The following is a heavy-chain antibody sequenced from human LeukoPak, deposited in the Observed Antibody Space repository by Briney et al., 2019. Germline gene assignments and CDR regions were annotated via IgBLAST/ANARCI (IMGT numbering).Heavy chain of an antibody. V-gene: IGHV5-51*01. CDR3: ARHTAARPYYYYYYMDV. CDR2: IYLGDSDT. CDR1: GYSFTSYW. D-gene: IGHD6-6*01. J-gene: IGHJ6*03. Sequence: GESLKISCKGSGYSFTSYWIGWVRQMPGKGLGWMGIIYLGDSDTRYSPPFQGPVTLSADKSISPAYLQWSSLKASDIAMYYCARHTAARPYYYYYYMDVWGKGTTVTLPS.